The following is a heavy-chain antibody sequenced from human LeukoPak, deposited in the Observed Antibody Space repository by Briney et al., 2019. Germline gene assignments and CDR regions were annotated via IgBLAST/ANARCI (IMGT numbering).Heavy chain of an antibody. V-gene: IGHV3-9*01. D-gene: IGHD3-16*01. CDR3: ARDSPWGSYSYYGMDV. CDR2: ISWSSNSA. CDR1: GFSFADYV. Sequence: PGGSLRLSCVASGFSFADYVMHWVRQAPGKGLEWVSLISWSSNSATYADSVRGRFTISRDNAKNTLYLQMNSLRAEDRALYYCARDSPWGSYSYYGMDVWGIGTTVTVSS. J-gene: IGHJ6*04.